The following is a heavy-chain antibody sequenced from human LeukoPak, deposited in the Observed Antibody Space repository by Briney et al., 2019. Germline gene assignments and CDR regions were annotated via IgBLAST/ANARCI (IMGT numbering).Heavy chain of an antibody. J-gene: IGHJ4*02. CDR2: IWYDGSHK. V-gene: IGHV3-33*01. D-gene: IGHD3-22*01. Sequence: PGGSLRLSRAASGFTFSSYAMHWVRQAPGKGLDWVAVIWYDGSHKYYADSVKGRFTISRDNSKNTLYLQMNSLRAEDTAVYYCARGPDYYDSSGRFDYWGQGTLVTVSS. CDR1: GFTFSSYA. CDR3: ARGPDYYDSSGRFDY.